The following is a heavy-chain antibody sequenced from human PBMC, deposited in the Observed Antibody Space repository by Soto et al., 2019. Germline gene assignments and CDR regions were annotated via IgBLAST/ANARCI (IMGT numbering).Heavy chain of an antibody. CDR1: GFTFSSYG. Sequence: QVQLVESGGGVVQPGRSLRLSCAASGFTFSSYGMHWVRQAPGKGLEWVAVISYDGSKKYYADSLRGRFTISRDNSKNALYLQMNSLRAEGTAVYYCAKGAARYFQHWGQGTLVTVSS. CDR2: ISYDGSKK. J-gene: IGHJ1*01. V-gene: IGHV3-30*18. D-gene: IGHD6-6*01. CDR3: AKGAARYFQH.